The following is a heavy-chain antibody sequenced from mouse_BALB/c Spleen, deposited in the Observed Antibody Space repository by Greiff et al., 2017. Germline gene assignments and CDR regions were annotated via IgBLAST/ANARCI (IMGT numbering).Heavy chain of an antibody. CDR2: ISSGSSTI. CDR1: GFTFSSFG. CDR3: ARELRYYFDY. Sequence: EVKLVESGGGLVQPGGSRKLSCAASGFTFSSFGMHWVRQAPEKGLEWVAYISSGSSTIYYADTVKGRFTISRDNPKNTLFLQMTSLRSEDTAMYYCARELRYYFDYWGQGTTLTVSS. V-gene: IGHV5-17*02. J-gene: IGHJ2*01. D-gene: IGHD1-1*01.